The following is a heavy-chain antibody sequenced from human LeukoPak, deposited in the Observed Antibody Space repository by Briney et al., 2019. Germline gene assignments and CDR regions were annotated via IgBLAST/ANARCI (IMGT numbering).Heavy chain of an antibody. CDR3: AKAPVTTCRGAYCYPFDY. Sequence: GGSLRLSCAASGFTFSSYAMTWVRQAPGKGLEWVSAISGSGGSTYYPDSVKGRFTISRDSSKNTLFLQMNRLRPEDAAVYYCAKAPVTTCRGAYCYPFDYWGQGTLVTVSS. V-gene: IGHV3-23*01. CDR1: GFTFSSYA. J-gene: IGHJ4*02. D-gene: IGHD2-21*01. CDR2: ISGSGGST.